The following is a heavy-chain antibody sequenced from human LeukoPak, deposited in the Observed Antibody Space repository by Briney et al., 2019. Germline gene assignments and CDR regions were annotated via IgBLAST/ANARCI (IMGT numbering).Heavy chain of an antibody. CDR2: IIPIFGTA. J-gene: IGHJ5*02. CDR3: AREVEGGTMVRGVIITSWFDP. D-gene: IGHD3-10*01. Sequence: SVKVSCKASGGTFSSYAISWVRQAPGQGLEWMGGIIPIFGTANYAQKFQGRVTITADESTSTAYMELSSLRSEDTAVYYCAREVEGGTMVRGVIITSWFDPWGQGTLVTVSS. V-gene: IGHV1-69*13. CDR1: GGTFSSYA.